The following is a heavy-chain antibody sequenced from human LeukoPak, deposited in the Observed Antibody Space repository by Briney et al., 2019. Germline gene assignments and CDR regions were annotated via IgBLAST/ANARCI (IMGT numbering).Heavy chain of an antibody. D-gene: IGHD4-17*01. V-gene: IGHV3-21*01. J-gene: IGHJ3*01. CDR3: ARGLGDYDAFDV. CDR2: ISGGGSYI. Sequence: PGGSLRLSCSVSGFTFSSYSMNWVRQAPGKGLQWVSSISGGGSYIFYADSVEGRFSVSRDNAKNSVFLQMNSLRAEDTAVYYCARGLGDYDAFDVWGHGTRVTVA. CDR1: GFTFSSYS.